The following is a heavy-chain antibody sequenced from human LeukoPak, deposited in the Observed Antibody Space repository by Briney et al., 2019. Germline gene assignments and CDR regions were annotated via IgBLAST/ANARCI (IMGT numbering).Heavy chain of an antibody. CDR2: VYYTGNT. J-gene: IGHJ3*01. Sequence: SETLSLTCSVSDDSISYHIYYWDWIRQPPGRGLEWIGTVYYTGNTYYNSSLKSRVSISVDTSKNQFSLHLDSVYAADTAVYYCARLRVLAGHRGAFDVWGQGTSVTVSS. CDR3: ARLRVLAGHRGAFDV. CDR1: DDSISYHIYY. V-gene: IGHV4-39*01. D-gene: IGHD2-8*02.